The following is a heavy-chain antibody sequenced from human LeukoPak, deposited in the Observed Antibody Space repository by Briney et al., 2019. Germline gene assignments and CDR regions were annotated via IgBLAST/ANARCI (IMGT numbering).Heavy chain of an antibody. D-gene: IGHD3-10*01. CDR2: IYYSGST. Sequence: PSETLSLTCTVSGGSISSSSYYWGWIRQPPGKGLEWIGSIYYSGSTYYNPSLKSRVTISVDTSKNQFSLKLSSVTAADTAVYYCARGGSGSYDPTFDYWGQGTLVTVPS. CDR1: GGSISSSSYY. J-gene: IGHJ4*02. V-gene: IGHV4-39*07. CDR3: ARGGSGSYDPTFDY.